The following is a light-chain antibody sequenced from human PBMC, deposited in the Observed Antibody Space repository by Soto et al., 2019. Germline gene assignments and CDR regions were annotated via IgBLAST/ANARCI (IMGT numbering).Light chain of an antibody. CDR1: NSDIGVYDF. CDR2: EVV. J-gene: IGLJ1*01. V-gene: IGLV2-8*01. Sequence: QSLLNQPPSASGSPGQSVTISSTRTNSDIGVYDFVSWYQHHPGKAPRLIIYEVVRRPSGVPDRFSGSKSGNTASLTVSGLQAEDEADYFCWSYEGGYTYLFGTGTKVTVL. CDR3: WSYEGGYTYL.